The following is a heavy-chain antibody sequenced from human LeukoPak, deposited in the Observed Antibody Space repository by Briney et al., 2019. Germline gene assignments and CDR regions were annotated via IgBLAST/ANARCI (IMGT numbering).Heavy chain of an antibody. CDR1: GFTFSSYA. J-gene: IGHJ4*02. CDR3: AKGRRLTAYCGGDCYPHFDY. D-gene: IGHD2-21*01. V-gene: IGHV3-23*01. Sequence: GGSLRLSCAASGFTFSSYAMSWVRQAPGKGLEWVSAISGSGGSTYYADSVKGRFTISRDNSKNTLYLQMNSLRAEDTAVYYCAKGRRLTAYCGGDCYPHFDYWGQGTLVTVSS. CDR2: ISGSGGST.